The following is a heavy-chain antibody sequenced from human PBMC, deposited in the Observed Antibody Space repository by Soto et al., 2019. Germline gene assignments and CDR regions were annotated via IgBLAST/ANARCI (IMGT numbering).Heavy chain of an antibody. J-gene: IGHJ4*02. CDR3: AGEFYDYVWGSYRYYFDY. CDR1: GFTFSDYY. Sequence: GGSLRLSCAASGFTFSDYYMSWIRQAPGKGLEWVSYISSSVSTIYYADSVKGRFTISRDNAKNSLYLQMNSLRAADTAVYYCAGEFYDYVWGSYRYYFDYWGQGTLVTVSS. CDR2: ISSSVSTI. V-gene: IGHV3-11*01. D-gene: IGHD3-16*02.